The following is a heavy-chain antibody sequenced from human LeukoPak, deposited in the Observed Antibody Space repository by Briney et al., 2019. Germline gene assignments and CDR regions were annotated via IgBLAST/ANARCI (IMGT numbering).Heavy chain of an antibody. V-gene: IGHV3-30*02. CDR1: GLTFSRYG. CDR3: AKDRGDSGSYSFDS. D-gene: IGHD1-26*01. Sequence: GGSLSLSCAASGLTFSRYGMHWVRQAPGKELEWVAFIRYDGSNKYYADSVKDRFTISRDNSKNTLYLQMNSLRAEDTAVYYCAKDRGDSGSYSFDSWGQGTLVTVSS. CDR2: IRYDGSNK. J-gene: IGHJ4*02.